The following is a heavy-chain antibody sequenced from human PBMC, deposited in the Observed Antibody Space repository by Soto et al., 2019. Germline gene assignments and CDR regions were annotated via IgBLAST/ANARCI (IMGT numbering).Heavy chain of an antibody. CDR2: IYYAGDT. V-gene: IGHV4-39*01. J-gene: IGHJ4*02. CDR1: GGSISSSSYY. CDR3: ARQDATMGYYAFWSGFPVAH. Sequence: QMQLQESGPGLVKPSETLSLTCTVSGGSISSSSYYWGWIRQSPGKGLEWIGSIYYAGDTQYNPSLKSRVTLSVDRSNSQFSLKVTSVTAADTAVYYCARQDATMGYYAFWSGFPVAHWGQGTLVTVSS. D-gene: IGHD3-3*01.